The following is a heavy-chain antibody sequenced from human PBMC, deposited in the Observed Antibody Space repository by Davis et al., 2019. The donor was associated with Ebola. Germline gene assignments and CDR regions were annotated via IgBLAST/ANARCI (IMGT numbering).Heavy chain of an antibody. CDR1: GFTFSSYG. CDR2: IRYDGSNK. J-gene: IGHJ5*02. V-gene: IGHV3-30*02. CDR3: AKDEWYSIWA. Sequence: PGGSLRLSCAASGFTFSSYGMHWVRQAPGKGLEWVAFIRYDGSNKYYADSVKGRFTISRDNSKNTLYLQMHSLRAEDTAVYYCAKDEWYSIWAWGQGTLVTVSS. D-gene: IGHD1-26*01.